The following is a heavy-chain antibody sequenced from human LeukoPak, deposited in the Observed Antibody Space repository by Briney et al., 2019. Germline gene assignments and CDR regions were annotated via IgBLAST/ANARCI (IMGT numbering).Heavy chain of an antibody. CDR3: ARANGWYERGPDYYYCYMDV. D-gene: IGHD6-19*01. V-gene: IGHV3-23*01. CDR1: GFTFSSYG. Sequence: GGSLRLSCAASGFTFSSYGMSWVRQAPGKGLEWVSAISGSGGSTYYADSVKGRFTISRDNSKNTLYLQMNSLRAEETAVYYCARANGWYERGPDYYYCYMDVWGKGTTVTVSS. CDR2: ISGSGGST. J-gene: IGHJ6*03.